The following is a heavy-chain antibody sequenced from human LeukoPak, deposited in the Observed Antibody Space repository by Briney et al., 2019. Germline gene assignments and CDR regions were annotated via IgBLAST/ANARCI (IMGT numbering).Heavy chain of an antibody. CDR2: INHSGGT. CDR3: ARGSRSTRFDY. CDR1: GGSFSGYY. Sequence: SETLSLTCAVYGGSFSGYYWSWIRQPPGKGLEWIGEINHSGGTNYNPSLKSRVTISVDTSKNQFSLKLSSVTAADTAVYYCARGSRSTRFDYWGQGTLVTVSS. V-gene: IGHV4-34*01. J-gene: IGHJ4*02. D-gene: IGHD1-26*01.